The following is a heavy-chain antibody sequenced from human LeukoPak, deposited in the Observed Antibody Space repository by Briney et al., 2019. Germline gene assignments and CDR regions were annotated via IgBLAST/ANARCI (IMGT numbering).Heavy chain of an antibody. V-gene: IGHV3-30-3*01. Sequence: GRSLRLSCAASGFTFSSYAMHWVRQAPGKGLEWVAVISYDGSNKYYADSVKGRFTISRDNSKNTLYLQMNSLRAEDTAVYYCASPIVVVPAAMNFGRDYWGQGTLVTVSS. J-gene: IGHJ4*02. D-gene: IGHD2-2*01. CDR2: ISYDGSNK. CDR1: GFTFSSYA. CDR3: ASPIVVVPAAMNFGRDY.